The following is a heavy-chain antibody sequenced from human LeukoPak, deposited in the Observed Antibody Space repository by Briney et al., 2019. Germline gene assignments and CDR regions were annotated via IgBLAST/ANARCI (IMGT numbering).Heavy chain of an antibody. CDR1: GGSISSDDNY. CDR2: IYYSGST. J-gene: IGHJ6*03. V-gene: IGHV4-61*08. Sequence: PSETLSLTCTVSGGSISSDDNYWNWIRQPPGKGLEWIGYIYYSGSTNYNPSLKSRVTISVDTSKNQFSLKLSSVTAADTAVYYCARAADYDFWSGYLYYYYYMDVWGKGTTVTVSS. D-gene: IGHD3-3*01. CDR3: ARAADYDFWSGYLYYYYYMDV.